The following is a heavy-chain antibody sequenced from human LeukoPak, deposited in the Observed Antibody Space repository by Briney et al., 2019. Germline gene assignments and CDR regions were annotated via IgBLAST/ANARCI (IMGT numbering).Heavy chain of an antibody. CDR2: ISSSSSTI. D-gene: IGHD3-3*01. V-gene: IGHV3-48*01. J-gene: IGHJ4*02. CDR3: ARGGIFGVRGGFQY. Sequence: GGSLRLSCAASGFTFSSYSMNWVRQAPGKGLEWVSYISSSSSTIYYADSVKGRFTISRDDSKNTLYLQMNGLRAEDTAVYYCARGGIFGVRGGFQYWGQGTLVTVTS. CDR1: GFTFSSYS.